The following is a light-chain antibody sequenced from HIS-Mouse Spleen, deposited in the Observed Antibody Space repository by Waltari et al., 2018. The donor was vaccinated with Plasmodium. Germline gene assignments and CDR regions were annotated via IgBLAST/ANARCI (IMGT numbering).Light chain of an antibody. Sequence: AIRITQSPSSFSASNREKVTLTRRASQGISNYLAWYQQKPGKAPKLLIYAASTLQSRAPSRFSGSGSATEFTLTSSCLQSEDFATYYCQQYYSYPLTFGEGTKVEIK. CDR3: QQYYSYPLT. J-gene: IGKJ4*01. CDR2: AAS. V-gene: IGKV1-8*01. CDR1: QGISNY.